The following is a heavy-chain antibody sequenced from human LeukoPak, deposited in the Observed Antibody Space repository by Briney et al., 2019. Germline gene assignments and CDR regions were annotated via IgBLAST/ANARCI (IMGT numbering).Heavy chain of an antibody. CDR1: GFTFSSYA. CDR3: ARAATAYGSGYPF. J-gene: IGHJ4*02. CDR2: ISSNGGST. V-gene: IGHV3-64*01. D-gene: IGHD3-10*01. Sequence: PGGSLRLSCAASGFTFSSYAMHWVRQAPGKGLEYVSAISSNGGSTYYANSVKGRFTISRDNSKNTLYLQMGSLRAEDMAVYYCARAATAYGSGYPFWGQGTLVTVSS.